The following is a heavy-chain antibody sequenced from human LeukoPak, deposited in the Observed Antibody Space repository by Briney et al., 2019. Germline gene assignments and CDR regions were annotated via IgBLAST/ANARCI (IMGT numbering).Heavy chain of an antibody. Sequence: PGGSLRLSCAASGFTFSSYAMHWVRQAPGKGLEWVAVISYDGSNKYYADSVKGRFTISRDNSKNTLYLQMNSLRAEDTAVYYCARLYSSGYDYWGQGTLVTVSS. CDR2: ISYDGSNK. CDR1: GFTFSSYA. D-gene: IGHD6-19*01. J-gene: IGHJ4*02. CDR3: ARLYSSGYDY. V-gene: IGHV3-30*04.